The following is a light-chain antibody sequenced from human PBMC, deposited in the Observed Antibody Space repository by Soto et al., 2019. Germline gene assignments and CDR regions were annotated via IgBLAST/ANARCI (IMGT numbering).Light chain of an antibody. Sequence: QSVLAQPASVSGSPGQSITISCTGTSSDVGGYNYVSWYQQHPGKAPKFMIYDVSNRPSGVSNRFSGSKSGNTASLTISGLQAEDEADYYSCSYTTTNTRQIVFGTGTKVT. CDR2: DVS. CDR1: SSDVGGYNY. V-gene: IGLV2-14*01. CDR3: CSYTTTNTRQIV. J-gene: IGLJ1*01.